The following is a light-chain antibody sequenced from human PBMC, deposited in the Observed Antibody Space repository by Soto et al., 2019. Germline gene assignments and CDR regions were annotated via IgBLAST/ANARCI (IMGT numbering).Light chain of an antibody. CDR2: GAS. CDR3: HQYGSPFT. V-gene: IGKV3-20*01. J-gene: IGKJ3*01. CDR1: QSVSTNY. Sequence: IVLTQSPGTLSLSPGERATLSCRASQSVSTNYLAWYQQKPGQAPRLLIYGASTRAAGIPDRFSGSGFGTDFTLTISRLEPEDFAVYYCHQYGSPFTFGPGTKVEIK.